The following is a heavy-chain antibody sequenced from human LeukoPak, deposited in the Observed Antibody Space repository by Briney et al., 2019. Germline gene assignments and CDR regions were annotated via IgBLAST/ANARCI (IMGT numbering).Heavy chain of an antibody. CDR3: ARVSTLPNYYYYYYGMDV. V-gene: IGHV1-8*01. Sequence: ASVKVSCKASGYTFTRYDINWVRQATGQGLEWMGWMNPNSGNTGYAQKFQGRVTMTRNTSISTAYMELSSLRSEDTAVYYCARVSTLPNYYYYYYGMDVWGQGTTVTVSS. J-gene: IGHJ6*02. CDR1: GYTFTRYD. CDR2: MNPNSGNT. D-gene: IGHD1-1*01.